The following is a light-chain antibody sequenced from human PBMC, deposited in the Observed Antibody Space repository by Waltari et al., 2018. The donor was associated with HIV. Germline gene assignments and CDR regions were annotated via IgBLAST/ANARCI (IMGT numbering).Light chain of an antibody. CDR1: TGAVPSGHS. V-gene: IGLV7-46*01. Sequence: QAVVTQEPSLTVSPGGTVTLTCGSSTGAVPSGHSPYWFKQRPGQAPRTLIHDTSNKHSWTPARFSGSLLGGKAALTLSGAQPEDEAEYYCLLSYGGPRVFGGGTKLTVL. CDR2: DTS. J-gene: IGLJ2*01. CDR3: LLSYGGPRV.